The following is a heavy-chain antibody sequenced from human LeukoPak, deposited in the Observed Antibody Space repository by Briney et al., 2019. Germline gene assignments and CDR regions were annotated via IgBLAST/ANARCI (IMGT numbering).Heavy chain of an antibody. CDR2: ISAYNGNT. Sequence: ASVKVSCKASGGTFSSYAISWVRQAPGQGLEWMGGISAYNGNTNYAQKLQGRVTMTTDTSTSTAYMELRSLRSDDTAVYYCARDREYYDSSGYFGEAWGAWGQGTLVTVSS. CDR3: ARDREYYDSSGYFGEAWGA. V-gene: IGHV1-18*01. J-gene: IGHJ4*02. D-gene: IGHD3-22*01. CDR1: GGTFSSYA.